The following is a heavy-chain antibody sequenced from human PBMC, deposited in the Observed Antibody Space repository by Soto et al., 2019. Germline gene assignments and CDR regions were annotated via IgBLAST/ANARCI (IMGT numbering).Heavy chain of an antibody. J-gene: IGHJ4*02. Sequence: QVQLQESGPGLVKPSETLSLTCTVSGGSISSYYWSWIRQPPGKGLEWIGYIYYSGSTNYNPALKRRVTISVDTSKNQSSLKLSSVTAANTAVYYCARGDDYGDYGGADYWGQGTLVTVSS. V-gene: IGHV4-59*01. CDR2: IYYSGST. D-gene: IGHD4-17*01. CDR3: ARGDDYGDYGGADY. CDR1: GGSISSYY.